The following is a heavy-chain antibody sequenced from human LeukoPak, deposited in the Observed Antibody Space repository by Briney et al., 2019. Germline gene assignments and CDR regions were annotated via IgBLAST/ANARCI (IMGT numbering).Heavy chain of an antibody. CDR1: GYTFTGYC. J-gene: IGHJ3*02. CDR2: INPHSGGT. Sequence: ASVKVSCKASGYTFTGYCMHWVRQAPGQGLEWMGWINPHSGGTMYAQKFQGRVTMTRDTSISTAYMELSRLTSDDTAVYYCARVRITMVRGVIISNAFDIWGQGTMVTVSS. CDR3: ARVRITMVRGVIISNAFDI. V-gene: IGHV1-2*02. D-gene: IGHD3-10*01.